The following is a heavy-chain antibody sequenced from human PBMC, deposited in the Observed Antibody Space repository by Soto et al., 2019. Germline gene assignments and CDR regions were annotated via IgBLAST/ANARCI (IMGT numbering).Heavy chain of an antibody. CDR3: AVDVDTAMVTFDWFDP. Sequence: GGSLRLSCAASGFAFSSSSMNWVRQAPGKGLEWVSSISSSSSYIFYADSVKGRFTISRDNAKNSLYLQMNSLRAEDTAVYYCAVDVDTAMVTFDWFDPWGQGTLVTVSS. J-gene: IGHJ5*02. CDR2: ISSSSSYI. CDR1: GFAFSSSS. V-gene: IGHV3-21*01. D-gene: IGHD5-18*01.